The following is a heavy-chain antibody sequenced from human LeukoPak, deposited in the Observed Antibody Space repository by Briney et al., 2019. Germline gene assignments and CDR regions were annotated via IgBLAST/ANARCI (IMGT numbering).Heavy chain of an antibody. CDR3: ARDGRIAARPDWFDP. J-gene: IGHJ5*02. V-gene: IGHV4-4*07. D-gene: IGHD6-6*01. CDR1: GGSISSYY. Sequence: SETLSLTCTVSGGSISSYYWSWIRQPAGKGLEWIGRIYTSGSTNYDPSLKSRVTISVDTSKNQFSLKLSSVTAADTAVYYCARDGRIAARPDWFDPWGQGTLVTVSS. CDR2: IYTSGST.